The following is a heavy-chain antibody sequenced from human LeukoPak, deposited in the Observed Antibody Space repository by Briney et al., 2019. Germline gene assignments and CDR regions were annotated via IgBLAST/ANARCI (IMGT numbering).Heavy chain of an antibody. CDR1: GGTFSSYA. D-gene: IGHD3-22*01. Sequence: SVKDSCKASGGTFSSYAISWVRQAPGQGLEWMGGIIPIFGTAIYAQKFQGRVTITADESTSTAYMELSSLRSEDTAVYYCARGIVVVIMGEYAFDIWGQGTMVTVSS. V-gene: IGHV1-69*13. J-gene: IGHJ3*02. CDR3: ARGIVVVIMGEYAFDI. CDR2: IIPIFGTA.